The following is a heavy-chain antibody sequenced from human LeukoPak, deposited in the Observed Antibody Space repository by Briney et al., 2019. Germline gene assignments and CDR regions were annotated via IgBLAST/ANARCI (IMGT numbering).Heavy chain of an antibody. Sequence: GGSLRLSCAASGFTFSSYAMSWVRQAPGKGLEWVSAISGSGGSAYYADSVKGRFTISRDNSKNTLYLQMNSLRAEDTAVYYCAKSTGRIAAAGKYDYWGQGTLVTVSS. V-gene: IGHV3-23*01. CDR2: ISGSGGSA. J-gene: IGHJ4*02. CDR3: AKSTGRIAAAGKYDY. CDR1: GFTFSSYA. D-gene: IGHD6-13*01.